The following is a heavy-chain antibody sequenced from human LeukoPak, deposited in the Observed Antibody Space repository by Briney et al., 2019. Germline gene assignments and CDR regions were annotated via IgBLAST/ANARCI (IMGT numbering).Heavy chain of an antibody. J-gene: IGHJ1*01. D-gene: IGHD3-22*01. Sequence: ASVKVSGKASGGTFSSYAISWVRQAPGQGLEWMGGIIPIFGTANYAQKFQGRVTITADESTSTAYMELSSLRSEDTAVYYCARGYYYDSSGYYLQHWGQGTLVTVSS. CDR3: ARGYYYDSSGYYLQH. CDR2: IIPIFGTA. V-gene: IGHV1-69*13. CDR1: GGTFSSYA.